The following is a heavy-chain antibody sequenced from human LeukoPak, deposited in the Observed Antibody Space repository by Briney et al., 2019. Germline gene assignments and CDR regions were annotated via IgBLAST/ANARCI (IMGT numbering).Heavy chain of an antibody. CDR2: IYPDDSET. J-gene: IGHJ4*02. D-gene: IGHD5-18*01. Sequence: LGESLKISCKGSGYTFSAYWIGWVRQMPGKGLEWMGIIYPDDSETKYSPSFQGQVTISADKSISTAYLRWSSLKASDTAMYYCAAGNDVDTAMVNSGKGVDYWGQGTLVTVSS. V-gene: IGHV5-51*01. CDR1: GYTFSAYW. CDR3: AAGNDVDTAMVNSGKGVDY.